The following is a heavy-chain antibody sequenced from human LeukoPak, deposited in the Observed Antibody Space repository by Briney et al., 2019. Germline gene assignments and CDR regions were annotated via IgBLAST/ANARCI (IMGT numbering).Heavy chain of an antibody. V-gene: IGHV3-11*01. CDR1: GFTFSDYY. J-gene: IGHJ4*02. CDR3: TRDVGVYYYDRRLDY. D-gene: IGHD3-22*01. Sequence: GGSLRLSCAASGFTFSDYYMSWIRQAPGKGLEWVSYISSSGSTIYYADSVKGRFTISRDDSKSIAYLQMNSLKTEDTAVYYCTRDVGVYYYDRRLDYWGQGTLVTVSS. CDR2: ISSSGSTI.